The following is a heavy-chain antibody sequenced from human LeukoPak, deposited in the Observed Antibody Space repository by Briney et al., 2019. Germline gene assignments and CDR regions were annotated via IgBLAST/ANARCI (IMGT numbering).Heavy chain of an antibody. Sequence: GESLKISCKGSGYSFSSKWIGWVRQMPGKGLEWMGIIYPGDSDTRYSPSFQGQVTISADKSISTAYLQWSSLKASDTAMYYCARLVVRGVIMYYFDCWGQGSLVTVSS. D-gene: IGHD3-10*02. CDR3: ARLVVRGVIMYYFDC. CDR1: GYSFSSKW. CDR2: IYPGDSDT. J-gene: IGHJ4*02. V-gene: IGHV5-51*01.